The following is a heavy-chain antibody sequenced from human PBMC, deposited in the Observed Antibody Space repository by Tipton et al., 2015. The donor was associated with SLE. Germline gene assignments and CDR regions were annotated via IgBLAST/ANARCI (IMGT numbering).Heavy chain of an antibody. CDR3: TTDTLSGSHPIDY. V-gene: IGHV3-23*03. J-gene: IGHJ4*02. CDR1: GFTFSSYA. Sequence: SLRLSCAASGFTFSSYAMSWVRQAPGKGLEWVSVIYSGGSTYYADSVKGRFTISRDNSKNTLYLQMNSLKTEDTAVYYCTTDTLSGSHPIDYWGQGTLVTVSS. CDR2: IYSGGST. D-gene: IGHD1-26*01.